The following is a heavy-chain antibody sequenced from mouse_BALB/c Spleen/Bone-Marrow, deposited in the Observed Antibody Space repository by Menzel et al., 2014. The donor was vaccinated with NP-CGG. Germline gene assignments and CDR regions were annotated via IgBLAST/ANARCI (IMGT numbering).Heavy chain of an antibody. V-gene: IGHV5-17*02. CDR3: VRGGYYVPSYFDS. Sequence: EVQLVESGGGLVQPGGSRKLSCAASGFTFRSFGMHWARQAPEKGLEWVAYISGGDGTTYYADTVKGRFTISRDNPNNTLILQMTSLRSEDAAMYYCVRGGYYVPSYFDSWGQGTTLTVSS. CDR1: GFTFRSFG. CDR2: ISGGDGTT. J-gene: IGHJ2*01. D-gene: IGHD2-3*01.